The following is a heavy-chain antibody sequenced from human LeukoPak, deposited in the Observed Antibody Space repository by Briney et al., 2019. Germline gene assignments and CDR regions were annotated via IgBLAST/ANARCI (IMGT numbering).Heavy chain of an antibody. Sequence: PGGSLRLSCAASGFTFSGSAMHWVRQASGKGLEWVGRIRSKTNSYATAYAVSVKGRFTISRDDSKNTAYLQMNSLKTEDTAVYYCTRHVGEDYYDSSGYYDWGQGTLVTVSS. CDR3: TRHVGEDYYDSSGYYD. CDR1: GFTFSGSA. CDR2: IRSKTNSYAT. D-gene: IGHD3-22*01. V-gene: IGHV3-73*01. J-gene: IGHJ4*02.